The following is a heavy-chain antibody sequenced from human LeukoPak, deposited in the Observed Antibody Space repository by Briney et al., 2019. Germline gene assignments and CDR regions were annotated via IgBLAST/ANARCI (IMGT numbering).Heavy chain of an antibody. CDR2: ISGSGGST. Sequence: PGGSLRLSCAASGFTFSSYAMSWVRQAPGKGLEWVSAISGSGGSTYHADSVKGRFTISRDNSGNTLYLQMSSLRAEDTAVYYCAKGAAYYYYYGMDVWGKGTTVTVSS. CDR3: AKGAAYYYYYGMDV. J-gene: IGHJ6*04. V-gene: IGHV3-23*01. CDR1: GFTFSSYA. D-gene: IGHD2-15*01.